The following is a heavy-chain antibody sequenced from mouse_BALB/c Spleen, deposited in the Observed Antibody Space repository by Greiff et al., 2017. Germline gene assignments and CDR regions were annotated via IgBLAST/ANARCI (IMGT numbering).Heavy chain of an antibody. J-gene: IGHJ2*01. Sequence: EVQLVESGPGLVKPSQTVSLTCTVTGISITTGNYRWSWIRQFPGNKLEWIGYIYYSGTITYNPSLTSRTTITRDTSKNQFFLEMNSLTAEDTATYYCAREDYYGSPFDYWGQGTTLTVSS. D-gene: IGHD1-1*01. CDR3: AREDYYGSPFDY. CDR2: IYYSGTI. V-gene: IGHV3-5*02. CDR1: GISITTGNYR.